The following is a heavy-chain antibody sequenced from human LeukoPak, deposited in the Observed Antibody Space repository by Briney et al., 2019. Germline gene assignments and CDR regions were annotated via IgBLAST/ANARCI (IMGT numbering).Heavy chain of an antibody. CDR2: ISSSGRTI. CDR1: GFTFSDYY. D-gene: IGHD3-9*01. V-gene: IGHV3-11*01. Sequence: GGSLRLSCAASGFTFSDYYMSWIRQAPGKGLEWVSYISSSGRTIYYADSVKGRFTISRDNAKNSLSLQMNSLRAEDTATYYCARIGSTGYYPFYYYYMDVWGKGTTVTVSS. J-gene: IGHJ6*03. CDR3: ARIGSTGYYPFYYYYMDV.